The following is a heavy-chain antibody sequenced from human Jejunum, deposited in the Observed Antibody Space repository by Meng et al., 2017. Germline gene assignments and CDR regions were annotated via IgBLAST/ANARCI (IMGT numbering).Heavy chain of an antibody. J-gene: IGHJ4*02. Sequence: GESLKISCAASGFTLTTYAMKWVRQAPGKGLEWVSTISGTGDNTYYADSVKGRFTISRDDSKNTLYLQMNSLRAEDTAVYYCARRPANWGFSDYWGQGTLVTVSS. D-gene: IGHD7-27*01. CDR1: GFTLTTYA. V-gene: IGHV3-23*01. CDR3: ARRPANWGFSDY. CDR2: ISGTGDNT.